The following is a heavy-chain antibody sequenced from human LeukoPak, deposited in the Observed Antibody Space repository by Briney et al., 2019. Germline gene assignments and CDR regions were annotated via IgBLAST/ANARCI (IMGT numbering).Heavy chain of an antibody. V-gene: IGHV3-48*03. D-gene: IGHD5-18*01. CDR1: GFTFSSYE. CDR2: ISNSGTAI. J-gene: IGHJ1*01. Sequence: GGSLCPSCAASGFTFSSYEMNWVRQAPGKGLEWVSYISNSGTAIYYADSVKGRFTISRDNAKSSLYLQMNSLRAEDTAVYYCARAGYSMVTEYFQHWAQSTLVTVSS. CDR3: ARAGYSMVTEYFQH.